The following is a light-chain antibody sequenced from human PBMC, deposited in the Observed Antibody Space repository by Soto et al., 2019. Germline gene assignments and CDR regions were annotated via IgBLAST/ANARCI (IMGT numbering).Light chain of an antibody. CDR1: SSNMGSNT. CDR3: AAGYEGLSAYAG. CDR2: SNN. J-gene: IGLJ7*01. V-gene: IGLV1-44*01. Sequence: QSVLTQPPSASGTPGQRVTISGSGTSSNMGSNTVTWYQQLPGPAPKLLMYSNNRRPSGGADRFSGSKSAVSAALAIIWLLSEDEADYYCAAGYEGLSAYAGFAGGTPLTVL.